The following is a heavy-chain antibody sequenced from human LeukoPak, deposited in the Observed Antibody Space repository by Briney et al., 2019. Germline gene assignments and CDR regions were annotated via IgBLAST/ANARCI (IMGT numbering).Heavy chain of an antibody. CDR3: ARHGMDV. CDR2: IWYDGSDK. J-gene: IGHJ6*02. CDR1: GISFSSHG. V-gene: IGHV3-33*01. Sequence: GTSLRLSCAASGISFSSHGMHWVRQAPGKGLEWVAVIWYDGSDKYYADSVKGRFTISRDNSKNTLYLQMNSLRAEDTAVYYCARHGMDVWGQGTTVTVSS.